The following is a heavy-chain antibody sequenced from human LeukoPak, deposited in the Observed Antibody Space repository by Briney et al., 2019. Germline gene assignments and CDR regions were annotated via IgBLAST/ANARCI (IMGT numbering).Heavy chain of an antibody. CDR1: GFTFSSYS. D-gene: IGHD5-12*01. CDR2: ISSSSSYI. V-gene: IGHV3-21*01. CDR3: ARDGTNGYDYGYYYYMDV. Sequence: PGGSLRLSCAASGFTFSSYSMNWVRQAPGKGLEWVSSISSSSSYIYYADSVKGRFTISRDNAKNSLYLQMNSLRAEDTAVYYCARDGTNGYDYGYYYYMDVWGKGTTVTVSS. J-gene: IGHJ6*03.